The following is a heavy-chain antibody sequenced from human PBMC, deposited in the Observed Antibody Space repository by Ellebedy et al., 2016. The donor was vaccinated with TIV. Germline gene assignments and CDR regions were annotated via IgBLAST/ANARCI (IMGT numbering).Heavy chain of an antibody. CDR1: GGSINNTSYY. V-gene: IGHV4-39*01. CDR3: ARHGGAGEWFDP. J-gene: IGHJ5*02. D-gene: IGHD3-10*01. Sequence: MPSETLSLTCTVSGGSINNTSYYWGWIRQPPGKGLEWIRHIYYSGNTYYNPSLKSRVTISVDRSKNQFSLKLSSVSAADTALFYCARHGGAGEWFDPWGQGTLVTVSS. CDR2: IYYSGNT.